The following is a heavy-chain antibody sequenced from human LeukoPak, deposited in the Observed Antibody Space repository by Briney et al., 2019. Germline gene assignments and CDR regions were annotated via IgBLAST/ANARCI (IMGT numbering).Heavy chain of an antibody. D-gene: IGHD3-22*01. CDR2: IYTSGST. J-gene: IGHJ3*02. Sequence: SETLSLTGTVSGGSISSYYWSWIRQPAGKGLEWIGRIYTSGSTNYNPSLKSRVTISVDTSKNQFSLKLSSVTAADTAVYYCASAQYYYDSSGYYHAFDIWGQGTMVTVSS. V-gene: IGHV4-4*07. CDR1: GGSISSYY. CDR3: ASAQYYYDSSGYYHAFDI.